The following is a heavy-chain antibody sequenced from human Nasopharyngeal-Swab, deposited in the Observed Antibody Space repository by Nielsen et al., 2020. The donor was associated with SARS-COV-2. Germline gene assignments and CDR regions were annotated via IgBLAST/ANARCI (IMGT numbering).Heavy chain of an antibody. V-gene: IGHV3-23*01. CDR2: ISGGSDST. D-gene: IGHD2-21*02. CDR3: AKDKLRSTVTAPFDY. CDR1: GFTFSNFA. J-gene: IGHJ4*02. Sequence: GGSLRLSCAASGFTFSNFAMSWVRQAPGKGLEWVSVISGGSDSTYYTDSVRGRFTISRDNSKNTLYLQMNSLRAEDTAVYYCAKDKLRSTVTAPFDYWGQGTLVTVSS.